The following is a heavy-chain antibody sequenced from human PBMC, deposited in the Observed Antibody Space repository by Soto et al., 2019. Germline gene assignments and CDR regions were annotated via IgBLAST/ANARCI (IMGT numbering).Heavy chain of an antibody. V-gene: IGHV1-18*04. CDR2: ISAYNGNT. D-gene: IGHD1-26*01. Sequence: ASVKVSCKASGYTFTSYGISWVRQAPGQGLEWMGWISAYNGNTNYAQKLQGRVTMTTDTSTSTAYMELRSLRSDDTAVYYCARVGALNSDYYGMDVWGQGTTVTVSS. CDR1: GYTFTSYG. J-gene: IGHJ6*02. CDR3: ARVGALNSDYYGMDV.